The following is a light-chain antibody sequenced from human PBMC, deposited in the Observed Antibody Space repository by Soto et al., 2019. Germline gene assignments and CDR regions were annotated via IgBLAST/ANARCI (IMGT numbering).Light chain of an antibody. CDR1: QSVTSN. CDR2: GAS. Sequence: EIVMTQSPATRFVSPGERATLSCRASQSVTSNLAWYQQKPGQPPRLLIYGASTRATGIPDRFIGSGSGTDFTLTISRMEPEDFAVDDCQQYGSSGTFCQGTKVDIK. CDR3: QQYGSSGT. J-gene: IGKJ1*01. V-gene: IGKV3-20*01.